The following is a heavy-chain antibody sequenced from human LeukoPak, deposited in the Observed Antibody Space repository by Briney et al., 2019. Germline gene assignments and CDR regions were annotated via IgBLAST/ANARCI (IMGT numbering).Heavy chain of an antibody. J-gene: IGHJ4*02. CDR1: GFTFSSYA. CDR3: AKTQGYSSSWYPGY. Sequence: GGSLRLSCAASGFTFSSYAMSWFRQAPGKGLEWVSAISGSGGSTYYADSVKGRFTISRDNSKNTLYLQMNSLRAEDTAVYYCAKTQGYSSSWYPGYWGQGTLVTVSS. D-gene: IGHD6-13*01. V-gene: IGHV3-23*01. CDR2: ISGSGGST.